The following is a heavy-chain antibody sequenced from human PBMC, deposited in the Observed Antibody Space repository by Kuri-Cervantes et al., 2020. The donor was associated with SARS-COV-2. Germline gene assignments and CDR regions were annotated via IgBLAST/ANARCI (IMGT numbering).Heavy chain of an antibody. CDR1: GGFISSYY. J-gene: IGHJ5*02. D-gene: IGHD2-2*01. CDR3: ARRICSSTSCYYYNWFDP. Sequence: GSLRLSCTVSGGFISSYYWSWIRQPPGKGPEWIGYIYYSGSTNYNPSLKSRVTISVDTSKNQFSLKLSSVTATDTAVYYCARRICSSTSCYYYNWFDPWGQGTLVTVSS. CDR2: IYYSGST. V-gene: IGHV4-59*12.